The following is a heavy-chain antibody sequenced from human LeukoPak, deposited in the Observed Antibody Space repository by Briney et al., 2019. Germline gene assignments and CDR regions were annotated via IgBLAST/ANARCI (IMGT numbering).Heavy chain of an antibody. D-gene: IGHD3-16*01. V-gene: IGHV3-23*01. CDR2: ITGTGGST. Sequence: GGSLRLSCAASGFTFSNHAMGWARQAPGKGLEGVSDITGTGGSTYYADSVKGRFTISRDNSKNTLYLQMSRLRAEDTAAYYCAKDQSGGIRALDIWGQGTMVTVSS. CDR1: GFTFSNHA. J-gene: IGHJ3*02. CDR3: AKDQSGGIRALDI.